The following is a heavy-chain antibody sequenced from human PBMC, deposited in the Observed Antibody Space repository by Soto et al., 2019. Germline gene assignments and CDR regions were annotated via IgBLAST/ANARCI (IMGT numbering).Heavy chain of an antibody. J-gene: IGHJ4*02. CDR1: GFTFRSYW. V-gene: IGHV3-7*01. D-gene: IGHD2-8*02. CDR3: ARLLGAFDY. CDR2: IKQDGSEK. Sequence: GGSLRLSCAASGFTFRSYWLSWARQAPGKGLEWVANIKQDGSEKYYLDSVKGRFTISRDNAKNSLYLQMNSLRVEDTAVYFCARLLGAFDYWGQGTPVTVSS.